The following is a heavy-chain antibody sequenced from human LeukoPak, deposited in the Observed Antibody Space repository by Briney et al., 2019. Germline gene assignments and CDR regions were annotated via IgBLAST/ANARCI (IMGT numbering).Heavy chain of an antibody. CDR1: GGSISSGGYY. J-gene: IGHJ3*02. CDR2: IYYSGST. CDR3: ARGLLRDAFDI. D-gene: IGHD2-15*01. Sequence: SETLSLTCTVSGGSISSGGYYWSWIRQHPGKGLEWIGYIYYSGSTCYNPSLKSRVTISVDTSKNQFSLKLSSVTAADTAVYYCARGLLRDAFDIWGQGTMVTVSS. V-gene: IGHV4-31*03.